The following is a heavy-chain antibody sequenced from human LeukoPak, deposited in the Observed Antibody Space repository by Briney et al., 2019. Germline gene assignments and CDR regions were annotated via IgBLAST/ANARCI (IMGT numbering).Heavy chain of an antibody. Sequence: SQTLSLTCAISGDSVASNIAGWSWIRQSPSRGLEWLGRTYYRSKWYIDYAESMKGRISINPDTSKNQFSLQLNSGTPEDTAVYYCARGGLVGSDRGWFGPWGQGTRVTVSS. CDR2: TYYRSKWYI. J-gene: IGHJ5*02. CDR3: ARGGLVGSDRGWFGP. D-gene: IGHD2-15*01. CDR1: GDSVASNIAG. V-gene: IGHV6-1*01.